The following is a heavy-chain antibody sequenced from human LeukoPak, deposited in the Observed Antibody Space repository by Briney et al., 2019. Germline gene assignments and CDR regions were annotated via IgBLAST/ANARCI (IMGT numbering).Heavy chain of an antibody. CDR2: IKQDGSEK. J-gene: IGHJ4*02. CDR1: GFTFSSYW. CDR3: ARGLRYSGYDHPFDY. D-gene: IGHD5-12*01. Sequence: SGGFLRLSCAASGFTFSSYWMSWVGQAPGKGLEWVANIKQDGSEKYYVDSVKGRFTISRDNAKNSLYLQMNSLRAEDTAVYFCARGLRYSGYDHPFDYWGQGTLVTVSS. V-gene: IGHV3-7*04.